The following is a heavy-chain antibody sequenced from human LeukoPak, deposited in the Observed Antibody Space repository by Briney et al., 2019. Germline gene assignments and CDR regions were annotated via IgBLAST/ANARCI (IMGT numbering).Heavy chain of an antibody. D-gene: IGHD2-2*01. CDR2: INPNSGGT. CDR1: GYTFTGYY. V-gene: IGHV1-2*02. J-gene: IGHJ6*02. Sequence: ASVKVSCKASGYTFTGYYTHWVRQAPGQGLEWMGWINPNSGGTNYAQKFQGSVTMTRDTSISTAYMELSRLRSDDLAVYYWAREGPAAISGGMEVWGQGTTVTVSS. CDR3: AREGPAAISGGMEV.